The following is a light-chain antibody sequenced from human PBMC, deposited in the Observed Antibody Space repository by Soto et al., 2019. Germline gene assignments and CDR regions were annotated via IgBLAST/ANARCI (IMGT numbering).Light chain of an antibody. V-gene: IGLV2-14*01. CDR3: SSYTSSSTYV. CDR2: EVS. CDR1: SSDVGGYNY. J-gene: IGLJ1*01. Sequence: QSVLTQPASVSGSPGQSITIFCTGTSSDVGGYNYVSWYQQHPGKAPKLMIFEVSNRPSGVSHRFSGSKSGDTASLTISGLQAEDEADYYCSSYTSSSTYVFGPGTKLTVL.